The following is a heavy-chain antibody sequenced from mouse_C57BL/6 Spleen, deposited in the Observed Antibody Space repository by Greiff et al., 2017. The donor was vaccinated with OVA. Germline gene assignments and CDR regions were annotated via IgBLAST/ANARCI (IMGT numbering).Heavy chain of an antibody. CDR2: IYPGNSDT. CDR3: TRGDGSSPWYFDV. D-gene: IGHD1-1*01. V-gene: IGHV1-5*01. Sequence: VQLQQSGTVLARPGASVKMSCKTSGYTFTSYWMHWVKQRPGQGLDWIGAIYPGNSDTSYNQKFKGKAKLTAVTSASTAYMELSSLTNEDSAVYYCTRGDGSSPWYFDVWGTGTTVTVSS. J-gene: IGHJ1*03. CDR1: GYTFTSYW.